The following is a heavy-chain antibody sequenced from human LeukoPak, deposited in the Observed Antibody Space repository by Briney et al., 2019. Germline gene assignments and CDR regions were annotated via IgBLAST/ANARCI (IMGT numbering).Heavy chain of an antibody. V-gene: IGHV1-46*01. J-gene: IGHJ4*02. D-gene: IGHD6-13*01. CDR1: GYTFTSYY. Sequence: ASVKVSCKASGYTFTSYYMHWVRQAPGQGLEWMGIINPSGGSTSYAQKFQGRVTMTRDTSTSTVYMELSSLRSEDTAVYYCARDNPGGLMAAAGKRYFDYWGQGTLVTVSS. CDR2: INPSGGST. CDR3: ARDNPGGLMAAAGKRYFDY.